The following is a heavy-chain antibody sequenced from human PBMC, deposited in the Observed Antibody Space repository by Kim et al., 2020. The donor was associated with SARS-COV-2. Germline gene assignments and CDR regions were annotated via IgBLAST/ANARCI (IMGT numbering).Heavy chain of an antibody. CDR1: GYTFTNYA. CDR2: ISVDNGNT. CDR3: ARTVYCRGANCHPPYH. V-gene: IGHV1-18*01. D-gene: IGHD2-15*01. J-gene: IGHJ5*02. Sequence: ASVKVSCKASGYTFTNYAISWVRQAPGQGLEWMGWISVDNGNTNYAQNLQGRVTMTTDTSTSTAYVEVRSLRSDDTAVYYCARTVYCRGANCHPPYHWGQGTLVTVSS.